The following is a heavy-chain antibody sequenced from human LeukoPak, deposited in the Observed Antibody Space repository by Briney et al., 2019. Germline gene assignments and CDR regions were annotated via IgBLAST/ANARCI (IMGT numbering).Heavy chain of an antibody. CDR2: ISYDRSNK. V-gene: IGHV3-30*04. J-gene: IGHJ4*02. D-gene: IGHD5-18*01. CDR3: ARGRRIQLWLSI. CDR1: GFTFSSYA. Sequence: GGSLRLSCAASGFTFSSYAMHWVRQAPGKGLEWVAVISYDRSNKYYADSVKGRFTISRDNSKNTLYLQMNSLRAEDTAVYYCARGRRIQLWLSIWGQGTLVTVSS.